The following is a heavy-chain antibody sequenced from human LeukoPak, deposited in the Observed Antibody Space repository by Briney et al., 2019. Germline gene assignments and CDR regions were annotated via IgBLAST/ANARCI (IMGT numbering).Heavy chain of an antibody. CDR2: VYSDGVT. V-gene: IGHV3-66*02. CDR1: GFTVSSYG. J-gene: IGHJ5*02. Sequence: GGSLRLSCAASGFTVSSYGMSWVRQAPGKGPEWVSLVYSDGVTRYADSVQGRFTISRDNSKNTVYLQMNNRRVEDTAVYHCVRDRAEGRAWVEFDPWGQGILVTVSS. CDR3: VRDRAEGRAWVEFDP.